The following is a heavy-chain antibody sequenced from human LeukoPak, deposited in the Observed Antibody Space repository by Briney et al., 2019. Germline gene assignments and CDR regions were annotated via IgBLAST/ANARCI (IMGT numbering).Heavy chain of an antibody. V-gene: IGHV3-30*03. CDR2: ISYDGSNK. J-gene: IGHJ4*02. CDR3: ARKGDYHDY. CDR1: GFTFSSYG. Sequence: GGSLRLSCAASGFTFSSYGMHWVRQAPGKGLEWVAVISYDGSNKYYADSVKGRFTISRDNAKNSLYLQMNSLRDEDTAVYYCARKGDYHDYWGQGTLVTVSS.